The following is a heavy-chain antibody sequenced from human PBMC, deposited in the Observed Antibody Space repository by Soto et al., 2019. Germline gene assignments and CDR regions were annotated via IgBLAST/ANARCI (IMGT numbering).Heavy chain of an antibody. J-gene: IGHJ5*02. CDR3: ARHIVVVPAARHKYNWFDP. V-gene: IGHV1-46*03. Sequence: ASVKVSCKASGYTFTSYYMHWVRQAPGQGLEWMGIINPSGGSTSYAQKFQGRVTMTRDTSTSTVYMELSSLRSEDTAVYYCARHIVVVPAARHKYNWFDPWGHGTLVTVSS. CDR1: GYTFTSYY. CDR2: INPSGGST. D-gene: IGHD2-2*01.